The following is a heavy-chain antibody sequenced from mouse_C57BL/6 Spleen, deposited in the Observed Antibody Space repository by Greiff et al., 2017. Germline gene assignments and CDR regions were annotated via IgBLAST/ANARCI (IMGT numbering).Heavy chain of an antibody. CDR3: TRTKRGGRTEYAMDY. J-gene: IGHJ4*01. CDR2: IDPATGGT. D-gene: IGHD1-1*02. CDR1: GYTFTDYE. V-gene: IGHV1-15*01. Sequence: QVQLQQSGAELVRPGASVTLSCKASGYTFTDYEMHWVKQTPVHGLEWIGAIDPATGGTAYNQKFKGKAILTADKSSSTAYMELRSLTSEDSAVYYGTRTKRGGRTEYAMDYWGQGTSVTVSS.